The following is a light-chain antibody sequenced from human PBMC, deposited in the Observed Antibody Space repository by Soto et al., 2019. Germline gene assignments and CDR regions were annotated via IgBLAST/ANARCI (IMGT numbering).Light chain of an antibody. CDR3: QQYNSYPWT. V-gene: IGKV1-5*03. CDR1: QSISSW. Sequence: DIQMTQSPSTLSASVGDRVTITCRASQSISSWLAWYQQKPGKAPKLLIYKASSLESGVPSRFSGSGSGTEFNLTISNLQPDDFATYYCQQYNSYPWTFGQGTKVEIK. J-gene: IGKJ1*01. CDR2: KAS.